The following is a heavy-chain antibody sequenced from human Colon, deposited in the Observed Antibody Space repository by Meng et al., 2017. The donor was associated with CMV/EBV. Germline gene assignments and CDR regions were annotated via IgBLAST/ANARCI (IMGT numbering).Heavy chain of an antibody. CDR2: LHDADSNT. CDR1: GFTFHTYV. V-gene: IGHV3-23*03. J-gene: IGHJ4*02. D-gene: IGHD5-18*01. CDR3: AKVGYSYDNFDY. Sequence: GESLKISCEASGFTFHTYVMSWVRQAPGKGLEWVSLLHDADSNTFYEDSVKGRFTISRDNVKNTLYLQMKNLRVEDTAVYYCAKVGYSYDNFDYWGQGTLVTVSS.